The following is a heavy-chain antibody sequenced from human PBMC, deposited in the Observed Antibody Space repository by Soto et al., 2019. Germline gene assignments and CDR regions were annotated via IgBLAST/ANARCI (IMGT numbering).Heavy chain of an antibody. CDR2: IVPMFATA. Sequence: QVQLVQSGAEVKKPGSSVKVSCKTSGGTFGNSAVTWVRQAPGQGLEWMGGIVPMFATANYAQKFQGRVTITGDDSTSTAYMELSSLRSDDTAVYYCAREGDPRNDLWSGPLGGGGFDPWGQGTLVTVSS. V-gene: IGHV1-69*12. D-gene: IGHD3-3*01. CDR1: GGTFGNSA. J-gene: IGHJ5*02. CDR3: AREGDPRNDLWSGPLGGGGFDP.